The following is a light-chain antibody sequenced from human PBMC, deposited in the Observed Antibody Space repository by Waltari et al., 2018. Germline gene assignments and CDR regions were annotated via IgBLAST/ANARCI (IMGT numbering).Light chain of an antibody. CDR1: QSISSY. J-gene: IGKJ4*01. CDR3: QQSNSTPLT. V-gene: IGKV1-39*01. CDR2: AAS. Sequence: DIQMTQSPSSLSTSVGDRVPITCRACQSISSYLSWYQQKPGKAPTLLIYAASSLQSGVPSRFSGSGSGTDFTLTISSLQPEDFATYYCQQSNSTPLTFGGGTKVEIK.